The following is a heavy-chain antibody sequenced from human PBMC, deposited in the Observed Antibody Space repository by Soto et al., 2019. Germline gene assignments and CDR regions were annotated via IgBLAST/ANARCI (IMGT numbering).Heavy chain of an antibody. D-gene: IGHD3-22*01. J-gene: IGHJ4*02. Sequence: LRLSCAASGFTFSSYAMSWVRQAPGKGLEWVSAISGSGGSTYYADSVKGRFTISRDNSKNTLYLQMNSLRAEDTAVYYCAKLAGPDSSGYAFDYWGQGTLVTSPQ. CDR1: GFTFSSYA. CDR2: ISGSGGST. V-gene: IGHV3-23*01. CDR3: AKLAGPDSSGYAFDY.